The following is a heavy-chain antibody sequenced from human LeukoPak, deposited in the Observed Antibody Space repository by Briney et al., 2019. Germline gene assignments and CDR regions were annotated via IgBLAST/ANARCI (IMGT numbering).Heavy chain of an antibody. CDR1: GFTFSTYS. Sequence: GGSLRLSCAASGFTFSTYSMNWVRQAPGKGLEWVSYISSSSSTIYYADSVKGRFTISRDNAKNSLYLQMNSLRAEDTAVYYCARAEEPAYYYGMDVWGQGTTVTVSS. D-gene: IGHD1-14*01. CDR3: ARAEEPAYYYGMDV. CDR2: ISSSSSTI. J-gene: IGHJ6*02. V-gene: IGHV3-48*01.